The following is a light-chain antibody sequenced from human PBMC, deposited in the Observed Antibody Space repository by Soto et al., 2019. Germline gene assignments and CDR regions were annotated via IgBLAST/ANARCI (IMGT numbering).Light chain of an antibody. CDR2: DVS. V-gene: IGKV1-5*01. J-gene: IGKJ1*01. CDR3: QQLNSYPPWT. Sequence: DIQMTQSPSTVSASVGERVTITCRASQSVGNWLAWYQHKPGKAPKLLIYDVSSLESGLPSRFSGSGSGTEFILTISSLQPDDFATYYCQQLNSYPPWTFGQGTKVDIK. CDR1: QSVGNW.